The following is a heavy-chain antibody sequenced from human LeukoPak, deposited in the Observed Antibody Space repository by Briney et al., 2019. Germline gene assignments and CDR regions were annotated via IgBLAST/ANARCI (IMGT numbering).Heavy chain of an antibody. J-gene: IGHJ5*02. CDR2: IYYSGRT. Sequence: SETLSPTCTAPGCSISSFYWSWIRQPPGKGLEWIGYIYYSGRTNYNPSLKSRVTISVDTSKNQFSLKLSSVTAADTAVYYCARHGTSGTNLNWFDPWGQGTLVTVS. CDR3: ARHGTSGTNLNWFDP. D-gene: IGHD1-1*01. V-gene: IGHV4-59*01. CDR1: GCSISSFY.